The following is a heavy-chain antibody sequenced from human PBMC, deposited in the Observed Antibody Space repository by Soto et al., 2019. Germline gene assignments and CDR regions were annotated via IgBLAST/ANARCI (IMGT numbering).Heavy chain of an antibody. CDR1: GFAFSSYA. CDR2: ISGSGGST. V-gene: IGHV3-23*01. J-gene: IGHJ1*01. CDR3: ASTTRVVVVVAATPAYFQH. D-gene: IGHD2-15*01. Sequence: SGGSLRLSCAASGFAFSSYAMSWVRQAPGKGLEWVSAISGSGGSTYYADSVKGRFTISRDNSKNTLYLQMNSLRAEDTAVYYCASTTRVVVVVAATPAYFQHWGQGTLVTVSS.